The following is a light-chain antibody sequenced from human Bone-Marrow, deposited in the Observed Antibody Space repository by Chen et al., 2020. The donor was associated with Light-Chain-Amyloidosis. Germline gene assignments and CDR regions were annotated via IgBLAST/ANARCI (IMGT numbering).Light chain of an antibody. J-gene: IGKJ4*01. CDR2: GSS. Sequence: DIVLTQSQGTLSLSPGEGANLSCRASQTISSNYLTCYQQKFGQARRLLIDGSSSRATGIPDRFTVSGSGIDFTLTINRLEPEDFAMYYCQQYGTSPLTIGEGTKVEIK. V-gene: IGKV3-20*01. CDR1: QTISSNY. CDR3: QQYGTSPLT.